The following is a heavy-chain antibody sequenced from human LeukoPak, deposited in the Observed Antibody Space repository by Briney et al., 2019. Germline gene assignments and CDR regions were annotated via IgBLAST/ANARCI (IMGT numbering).Heavy chain of an antibody. CDR1: GFTFSSYG. D-gene: IGHD3-10*01. V-gene: IGHV3-23*01. CDR2: ISGSGGST. J-gene: IGHJ4*02. CDR3: AKDRGIISDY. Sequence: GGTLRLSCAASGFTFSSYGMSWVRQAPGKGLEWVSAISGSGGSTYYADSVKGRFTISRDNSKNTLYLQMNSLRAEDTAVYYCAKDRGIISDYWGQGTLVTVSS.